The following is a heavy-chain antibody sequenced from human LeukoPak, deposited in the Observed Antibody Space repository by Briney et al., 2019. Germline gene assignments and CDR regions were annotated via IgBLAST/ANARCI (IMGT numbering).Heavy chain of an antibody. J-gene: IGHJ3*02. D-gene: IGHD4-17*01. CDR3: ARDWYGDYTSDI. CDR1: GGSISTYY. V-gene: IGHV4-59*01. Sequence: SETLSLTCTVSGGSISTYYWSWIRQPPGGRLEWIGYVFYSGSTNYNPSLKSRVTISLDTSKNQFSLKLSSVTAADTAVYYCARDWYGDYTSDIWGQGTMVTVSS. CDR2: VFYSGST.